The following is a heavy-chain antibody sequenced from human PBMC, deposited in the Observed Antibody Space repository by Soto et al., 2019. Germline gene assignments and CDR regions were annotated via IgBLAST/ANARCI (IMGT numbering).Heavy chain of an antibody. J-gene: IGHJ3*02. D-gene: IGHD2-2*01. V-gene: IGHV4-34*09. Sequence: SETLSLTCAVYGGSFSGYYWSWIRQPPGKGLEWIGYIYYSGSTYYNPSLKSRVTISVDTSKNQFSLKLSSVTAADTAVYHCAREGIVVVPAAMPDAFDIWGQGTMVTVSS. CDR1: GGSFSGYY. CDR2: IYYSGST. CDR3: AREGIVVVPAAMPDAFDI.